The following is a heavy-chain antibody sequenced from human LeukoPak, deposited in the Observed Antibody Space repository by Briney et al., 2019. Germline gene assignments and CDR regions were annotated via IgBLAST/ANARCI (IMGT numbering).Heavy chain of an antibody. V-gene: IGHV4-59*01. CDR2: IYYSGST. CDR1: GGSISGYY. D-gene: IGHD4-17*01. CDR3: ARYGGYGYFDY. J-gene: IGHJ4*02. Sequence: SETLSLTCTVSGGSISGYYYNWIRQPPGKGLEGIGYIYYSGSTNYNPSLKSRVTISLDTSKNQFSLKLSSVTAADTAVYYCARYGGYGYFDYWGQGTLVTVSS.